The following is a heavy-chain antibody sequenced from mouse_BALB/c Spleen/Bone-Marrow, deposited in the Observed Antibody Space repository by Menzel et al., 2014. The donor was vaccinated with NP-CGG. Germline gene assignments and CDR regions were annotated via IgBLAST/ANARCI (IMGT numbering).Heavy chain of an antibody. V-gene: IGHV1-4*02. J-gene: IGHJ3*01. CDR3: ARDARADACFPN. CDR1: SYPITSNT. Sequence: SGADLARPGASVNMPCKPSSYPITSNTLHWVKRRHGKGLEGVGYIVPSSGYTEYNQKFKDKTAWTAVKSSSTTYMQLISLTSADSAVYDFARDARADACFPNWGQGTLVTVSS. CDR2: IVPSSGYT.